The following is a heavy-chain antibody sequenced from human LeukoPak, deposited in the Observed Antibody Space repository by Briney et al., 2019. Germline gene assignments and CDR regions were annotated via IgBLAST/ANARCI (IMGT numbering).Heavy chain of an antibody. CDR2: IIPIFGTA. CDR1: VGTFSSYA. D-gene: IGHD5-18*01. J-gene: IGHJ5*02. V-gene: IGHV1-69*01. Sequence: GASVKVSCKASVGTFSSYAISWVRQAPGQGLEWMGGIIPIFGTANYAQKFQGRVTITADESTSTAYMELSSLRSEDTAVYYCARDRSRVTAMVMVSWFDPWGQGTLVTVSS. CDR3: ARDRSRVTAMVMVSWFDP.